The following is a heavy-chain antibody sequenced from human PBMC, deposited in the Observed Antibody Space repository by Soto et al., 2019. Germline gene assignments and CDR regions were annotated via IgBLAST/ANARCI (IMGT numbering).Heavy chain of an antibody. CDR3: ARAVDYGDYSGYYYGMDV. D-gene: IGHD4-17*01. Sequence: GGSLRLSCAASGFTFSSYGMHWVRQAPGKGLEWVAVIWYDGSNKYYADSVKGRFTISRDNSKNTLYLQMNSLRAEDTAVYYCARAVDYGDYSGYYYGMDVWGQGTTVTVSS. CDR1: GFTFSSYG. CDR2: IWYDGSNK. V-gene: IGHV3-33*01. J-gene: IGHJ6*02.